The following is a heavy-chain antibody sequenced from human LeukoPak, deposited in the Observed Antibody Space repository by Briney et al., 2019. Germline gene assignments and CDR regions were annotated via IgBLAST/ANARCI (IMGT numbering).Heavy chain of an antibody. CDR3: ASCSDCYYFDY. CDR1: GGSFSGYY. D-gene: IGHD2-21*02. CDR2: INHSGST. Sequence: PSETLPLTCAVYGGSFSGYYWSWIRQPPGKGLEWIGEINHSGSTNYNPSLKSRVTISVDTSKNQFSLKLSSVTAADTAVYYCASCSDCYYFDYWGQGTLVTVSS. J-gene: IGHJ4*02. V-gene: IGHV4-34*01.